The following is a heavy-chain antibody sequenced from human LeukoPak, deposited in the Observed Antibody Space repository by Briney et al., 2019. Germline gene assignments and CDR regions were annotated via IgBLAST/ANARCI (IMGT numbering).Heavy chain of an antibody. CDR3: ARERLAVAGPFDY. D-gene: IGHD6-19*01. J-gene: IGHJ4*02. CDR2: ISSSYNYI. Sequence: PGGSLRLSCAASGFTFSDYSMNWVRQAPGKGLEWVSSISSSYNYIYYADSVKGRFTISRDNSKNTLYLRMNSLRAEDTAVYYCARERLAVAGPFDYWGQGTLVTVSS. CDR1: GFTFSDYS. V-gene: IGHV3-21*01.